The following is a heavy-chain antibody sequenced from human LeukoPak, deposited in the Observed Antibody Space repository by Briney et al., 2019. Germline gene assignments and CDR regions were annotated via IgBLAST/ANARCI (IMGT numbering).Heavy chain of an antibody. Sequence: SETLSLTCTVSGGSISSSSYYWGWIRQPPGKGLEWIGYMYYSGSTNFNPSLKSRVTISVDTSKNQFSLKLSSVTAADTAVYYCARANRYDLYFDYWGQGTLVTVSS. CDR1: GGSISSSSYY. CDR3: ARANRYDLYFDY. J-gene: IGHJ4*02. CDR2: MYYSGST. V-gene: IGHV4-61*05. D-gene: IGHD5-12*01.